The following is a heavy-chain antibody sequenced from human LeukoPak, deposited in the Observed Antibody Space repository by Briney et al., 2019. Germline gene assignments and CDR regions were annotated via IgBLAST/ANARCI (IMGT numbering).Heavy chain of an antibody. CDR2: INPNSGGT. CDR3: ARDGFDI. Sequence: GASVNVSFKASGYTLSDYYMHWVRQAPGQGLEWMGWINPNSGGTNYAQKFQGRVTMTRDTSISTAYMELSRLRSGDTAIYHCARDGFDIWGQGTMVTVSS. V-gene: IGHV1-2*02. CDR1: GYTLSDYY. J-gene: IGHJ3*02.